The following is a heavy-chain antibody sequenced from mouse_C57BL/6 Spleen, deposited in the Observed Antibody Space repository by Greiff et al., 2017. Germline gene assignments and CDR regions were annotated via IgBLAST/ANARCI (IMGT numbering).Heavy chain of an antibody. V-gene: IGHV5-17*01. Sequence: EVQGLESGGGLVKPGGSLKLSCAASGFTFSDYGMHWVRQAPEKGLEWVAYISSGSSTIHYADTVKGRFTISSDNSSNTLFLQMTSQRCEDTAMYYCANGRSLYAMDYWGQGTSVTVSS. CDR1: GFTFSDYG. CDR2: ISSGSSTI. D-gene: IGHD1-1*01. CDR3: ANGRSLYAMDY. J-gene: IGHJ4*01.